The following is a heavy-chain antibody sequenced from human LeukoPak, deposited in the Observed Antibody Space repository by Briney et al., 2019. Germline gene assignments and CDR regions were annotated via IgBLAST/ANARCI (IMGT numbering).Heavy chain of an antibody. Sequence: ASVKVSCKASGYTFTGYYMHWVRQAPGQGLEWMGRINPNSGGTNYAQKFQGRVTMTRDTSISTAYMELSRLRSDDTAVYYCARDLKFGDSSSWYTYWGQGTLVTVSS. D-gene: IGHD6-13*01. J-gene: IGHJ4*02. CDR2: INPNSGGT. CDR3: ARDLKFGDSSSWYTY. V-gene: IGHV1-2*06. CDR1: GYTFTGYY.